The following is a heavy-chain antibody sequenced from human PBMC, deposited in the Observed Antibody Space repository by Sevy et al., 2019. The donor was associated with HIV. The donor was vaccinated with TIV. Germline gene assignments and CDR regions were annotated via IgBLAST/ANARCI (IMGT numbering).Heavy chain of an antibody. CDR2: VDPSGDGT. Sequence: ASVKVSCKASGYRFTNYFIHWVRQAPGQGLEWMGMVDPSGDGTSHAQKLKGRVTMTTDTPTSTVYMELSSLRVEDTAVYYCPRSEGSTADYFNFWGQGTLVTVSS. V-gene: IGHV1-46*04. CDR1: GYRFTNYF. CDR3: PRSEGSTADYFNF. D-gene: IGHD2-8*02. J-gene: IGHJ4*02.